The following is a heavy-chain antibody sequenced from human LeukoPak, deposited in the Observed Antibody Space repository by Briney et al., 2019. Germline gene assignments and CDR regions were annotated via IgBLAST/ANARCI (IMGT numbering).Heavy chain of an antibody. CDR2: MNPNGGNT. Sequence: ASVKVSRKASGYTFTSYDINWVRQATGQGLEWMGWMNPNGGNTGYAQKFQGRVTMTRNTSISTAYMELSSLRSEDTAVYYCARGGITYYDFWSGYNYYYGMDVWGQGTTVTVSS. J-gene: IGHJ6*02. D-gene: IGHD3-3*01. CDR1: GYTFTSYD. V-gene: IGHV1-8*01. CDR3: ARGGITYYDFWSGYNYYYGMDV.